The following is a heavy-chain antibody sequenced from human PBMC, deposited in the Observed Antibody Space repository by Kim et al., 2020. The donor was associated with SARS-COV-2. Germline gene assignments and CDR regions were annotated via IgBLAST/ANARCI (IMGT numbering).Heavy chain of an antibody. CDR3: ARLLNYYDSSGYYYGFDY. J-gene: IGHJ4*02. Sequence: KGRFTISRDNAKNSLYLQMNSLRAEDTAVYYCARLLNYYDSSGYYYGFDYWGQGTLVTVSS. D-gene: IGHD3-22*01. V-gene: IGHV3-11*06.